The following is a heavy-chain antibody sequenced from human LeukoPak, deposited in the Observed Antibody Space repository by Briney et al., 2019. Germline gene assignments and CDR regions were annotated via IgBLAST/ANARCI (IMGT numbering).Heavy chain of an antibody. D-gene: IGHD3-16*01. Sequence: PGGSLRLSCAASGFTFDDYGMSWVRQAPGKGLEWVSLIYTGGSTYYADSVKGRFTISRDTSKNTLYLQMNSLRAEDTAVYYCAKSRGGIRESDYWGQGTLVTVSS. V-gene: IGHV3-53*01. CDR1: GFTFDDYG. CDR2: IYTGGST. CDR3: AKSRGGIRESDY. J-gene: IGHJ4*02.